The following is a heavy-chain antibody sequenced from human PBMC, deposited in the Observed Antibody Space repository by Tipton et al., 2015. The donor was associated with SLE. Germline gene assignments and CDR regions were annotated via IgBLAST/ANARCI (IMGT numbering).Heavy chain of an antibody. CDR1: GGSISSGSYY. J-gene: IGHJ4*02. V-gene: IGHV4-61*02. Sequence: TLSLTCTVSGGSISSGSYYWSWIRQPAGKGLEWVGRIYYSGSTYYNPSLKSRVTISVDTSKNQFSLKLSSVTAADTAVYYCARAPGQLWPWDYWGQGTLVTVSS. D-gene: IGHD3-16*01. CDR2: IYYSGST. CDR3: ARAPGQLWPWDY.